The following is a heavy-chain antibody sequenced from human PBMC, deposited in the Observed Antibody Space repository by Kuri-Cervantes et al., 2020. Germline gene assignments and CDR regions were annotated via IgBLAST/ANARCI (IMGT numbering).Heavy chain of an antibody. V-gene: IGHV3-66*02. Sequence: GESLTISCAASGFTVSSNYMSWVRQAPGKGLEWVSVIYSGGSTYYADSVKGRFTISRDNSKNTLYLQMNSLRAEDTAVYYCARDYYDSSGHSYWGQGTLVTVSS. CDR3: ARDYYDSSGHSY. D-gene: IGHD3-22*01. CDR1: GFTVSSNY. J-gene: IGHJ4*02. CDR2: IYSGGST.